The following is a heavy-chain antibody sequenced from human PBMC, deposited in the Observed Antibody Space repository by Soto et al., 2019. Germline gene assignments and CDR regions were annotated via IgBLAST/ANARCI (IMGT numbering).Heavy chain of an antibody. J-gene: IGHJ6*02. V-gene: IGHV3-15*02. CDR1: GFSFSSAW. Sequence: EVQLVESGGALVKPGESLRLSCAASGFSFSSAWMSWVRQAPGKGLEWVGRIKSKTDGGTTDYAAPVKGRFTISRNDSKNTLYLQMNSMKTEDTAVYYCTAGVEVAATQYDMDVWCQGTTVTVSS. CDR2: IKSKTDGGTT. D-gene: IGHD2-15*01. CDR3: TAGVEVAATQYDMDV.